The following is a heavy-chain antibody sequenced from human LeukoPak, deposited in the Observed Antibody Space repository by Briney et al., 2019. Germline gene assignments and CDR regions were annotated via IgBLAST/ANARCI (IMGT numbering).Heavy chain of an antibody. Sequence: GGSLRLSCAASGFTFSSYAMHWVCQAPGKGLEWVAVISYDGSNKYYADSVKGRFTISRDNSKNTLYLQMNSLRAEDTAVYYCARDREARIVVVTAMTHWGQGTLVTVSS. CDR2: ISYDGSNK. CDR3: ARDREARIVVVTAMTH. J-gene: IGHJ4*02. V-gene: IGHV3-30-3*01. D-gene: IGHD2-21*02. CDR1: GFTFSSYA.